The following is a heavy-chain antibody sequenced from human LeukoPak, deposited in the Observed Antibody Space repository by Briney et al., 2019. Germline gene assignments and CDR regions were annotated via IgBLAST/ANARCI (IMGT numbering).Heavy chain of an antibody. J-gene: IGHJ4*02. Sequence: GESLKISCKGSGYSFTSYWISWVRQMPGKGLEWMGRIDPSDSYTDYSPSFQGHVTISADKSISTAYLQWSSLKASDTAMYYCASGAIGAAPLDWGQGTLVTVSS. CDR1: GYSFTSYW. CDR3: ASGAIGAAPLD. CDR2: IDPSDSYT. D-gene: IGHD6-6*01. V-gene: IGHV5-10-1*01.